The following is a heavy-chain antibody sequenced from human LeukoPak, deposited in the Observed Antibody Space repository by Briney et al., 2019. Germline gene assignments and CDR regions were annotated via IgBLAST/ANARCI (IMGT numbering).Heavy chain of an antibody. CDR3: ARDGVGTAFDL. CDR1: GFIFRSYP. V-gene: IGHV3-30*01. CDR2: VSYDGSGE. J-gene: IGHJ3*01. D-gene: IGHD1-26*01. Sequence: GGSLRLSCAASGFIFRSYPMHWVRQAPGEGLEWVAVVSYDGSGENYADSVNGRFTISRDNSKNTLYLQMNSLRAEDTAVFYSARDGVGTAFDLWGQGTMVTVSS.